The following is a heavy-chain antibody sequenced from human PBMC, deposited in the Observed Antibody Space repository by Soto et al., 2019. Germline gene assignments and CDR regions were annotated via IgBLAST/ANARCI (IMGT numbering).Heavy chain of an antibody. D-gene: IGHD1-26*01. CDR1: GFIFSSFE. V-gene: IGHV3-48*03. Sequence: GGSLRLSCAASGFIFSSFEMNWVRQAPGKGLEWISYISSGSMTIYYADSVRGRFTISRDNAQNSLYLQMNSLRAEDTAVYYCARGGSYFAFHIWGQGTMVTVSS. CDR2: ISSGSMTI. J-gene: IGHJ3*02. CDR3: ARGGSYFAFHI.